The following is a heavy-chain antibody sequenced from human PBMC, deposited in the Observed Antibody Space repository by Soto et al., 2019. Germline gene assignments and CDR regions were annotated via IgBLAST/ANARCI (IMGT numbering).Heavy chain of an antibody. CDR2: ISGSGGST. J-gene: IGHJ4*02. D-gene: IGHD6-13*01. V-gene: IGHV3-23*01. CDR3: AKDHGSSWYEIDY. CDR1: GFTFSNYA. Sequence: EVQLLESGGGLVQPGGSLRLSCAASGFTFSNYAVTWVRQAPGKGLEWVSTISGSGGSTYYAASVKGRFTISTNNSKHTLYLQTNSLRAEDTAVYYCAKDHGSSWYEIDYWGQGTLVTGSS.